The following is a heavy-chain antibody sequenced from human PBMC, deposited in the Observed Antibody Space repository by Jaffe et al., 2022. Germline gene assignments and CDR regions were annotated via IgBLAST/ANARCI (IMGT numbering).Heavy chain of an antibody. CDR1: GFNFRDYW. D-gene: IGHD6-13*01. CDR2: IDHDGYST. CDR3: VRDVGTSIGGSWCKWFDP. V-gene: IGHV3-74*01. Sequence: EVHLVESGGGLVQPGGSLRLSCAASGFNFRDYWMHWVRQVPEKGLQWVSRIDHDGYSTNYADSVKGRFTISRDNAKNTLHLQMNSLRAEDTAVYYCVRDVGTSIGGSWCKWFDPWGQGTLVTVSS. J-gene: IGHJ5*02.